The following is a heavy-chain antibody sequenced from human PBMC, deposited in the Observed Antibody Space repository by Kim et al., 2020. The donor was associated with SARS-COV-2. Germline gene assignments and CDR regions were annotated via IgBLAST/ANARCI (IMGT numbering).Heavy chain of an antibody. J-gene: IGHJ4*02. V-gene: IGHV4-39*01. Sequence: SETLSLTCTVSGGSISTISYYWGWIRQPPGKGLEWIGSIYYSGSTYYNPSLKSRVTISVDTSKNQFSLNLSSVTAADTAVYYCARRYGSGGYYPFDYWGQGTLVTVSS. CDR3: ARRYGSGGYYPFDY. CDR1: GGSISTISYY. D-gene: IGHD3-22*01. CDR2: IYYSGST.